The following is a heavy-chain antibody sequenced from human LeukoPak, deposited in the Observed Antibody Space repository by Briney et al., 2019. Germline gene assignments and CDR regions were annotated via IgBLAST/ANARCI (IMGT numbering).Heavy chain of an antibody. CDR3: ARAGRSSGYSYGYWDGWFDP. CDR1: GYTFTSYG. CDR2: ISAYNGNT. V-gene: IGHV1-18*01. Sequence: ASVKVSCKASGYTFTSYGISWVRQAPGQGLEWMGWISAYNGNTNYAQKLQGRVTMTTDTSTSTAYMELRSLRSDDTAVYYCARAGRSSGYSYGYWDGWFDPWGQGTLVTVSS. D-gene: IGHD5-18*01. J-gene: IGHJ5*02.